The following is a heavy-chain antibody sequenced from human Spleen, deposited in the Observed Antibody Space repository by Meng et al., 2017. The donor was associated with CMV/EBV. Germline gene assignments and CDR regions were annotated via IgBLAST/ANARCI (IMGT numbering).Heavy chain of an antibody. V-gene: IGHV3-23*01. Sequence: GRSLRLSCAASGFTFSSYAMTWVRQAPGKGLEWVSAISGSGGSTYYADSVRGRFTISRDNSKNTLYLQMNSLRAEDTAVYFCAKVGVPVAIRYYFDYWGQGTLVTVSS. J-gene: IGHJ4*02. D-gene: IGHD2-2*02. CDR2: ISGSGGST. CDR3: AKVGVPVAIRYYFDY. CDR1: GFTFSSYA.